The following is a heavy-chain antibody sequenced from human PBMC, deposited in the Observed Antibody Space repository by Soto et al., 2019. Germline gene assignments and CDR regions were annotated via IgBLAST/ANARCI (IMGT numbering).Heavy chain of an antibody. J-gene: IGHJ4*02. CDR1: GYTFTSYD. V-gene: IGHV1-8*01. Sequence: ASVKVSCKASGYTFTSYDINWVRQATGQGLEWMGWMNPNSGNTGYAQKFQGRVTMTRNTSISTAYMELSSLRSEDTAVYYCARGGVTIFGVVNNFDYWGQGTLVTVSS. CDR3: ARGGVTIFGVVNNFDY. CDR2: MNPNSGNT. D-gene: IGHD3-3*01.